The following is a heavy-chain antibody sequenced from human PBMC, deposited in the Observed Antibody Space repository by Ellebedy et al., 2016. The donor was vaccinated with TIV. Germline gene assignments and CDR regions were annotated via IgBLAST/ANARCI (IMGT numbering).Heavy chain of an antibody. CDR3: ATEGAYSGSYFFDY. D-gene: IGHD1-26*01. CDR2: ISAYNGNT. CDR1: RGTFSSYA. Sequence: ASVKVSXKASRGTFSSYAISWVRQAPGQGLEWMGWISAYNGNTNYAQKLQGRVTMTTDTSTSTAYMELSSLRSEDTAVYYCATEGAYSGSYFFDYWGQGTLVTVSS. J-gene: IGHJ4*02. V-gene: IGHV1-18*01.